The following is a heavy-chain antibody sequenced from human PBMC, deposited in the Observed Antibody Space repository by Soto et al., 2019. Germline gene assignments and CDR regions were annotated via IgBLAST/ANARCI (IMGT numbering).Heavy chain of an antibody. Sequence: QVQLVQSGAEVKKPGSSVKVSCKASGGTFSSYTISWVRQAPGQGLEWMGRIIPILGIANYAQKFQGRVPITADKSTSTAYMELSSLRSEDTAVYYLAREVEQQQKPLGYFGCRGQGTLVTVSS. CDR2: IIPILGIA. D-gene: IGHD6-13*01. J-gene: IGHJ4*02. V-gene: IGHV1-69*02. CDR1: GGTFSSYT. CDR3: AREVEQQQKPLGYFGC.